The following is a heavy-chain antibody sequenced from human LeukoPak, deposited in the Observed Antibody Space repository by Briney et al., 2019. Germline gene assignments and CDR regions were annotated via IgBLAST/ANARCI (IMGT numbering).Heavy chain of an antibody. V-gene: IGHV3-20*01. CDR1: GFAFDGYG. D-gene: IGHD1-26*01. J-gene: IGHJ4*02. CDR2: INGNGGST. CDR3: ARVSSASYYGDLDS. Sequence: AGSLSLSCAVSGFAFDGYGMSWVRQAPGKGLEWVSGINGNGGSTGYADSVKGRVTISRDNAKNPLSLQMNSLTVEDTALYHCARVSSASYYGDLDSWGQGTLVTVSS.